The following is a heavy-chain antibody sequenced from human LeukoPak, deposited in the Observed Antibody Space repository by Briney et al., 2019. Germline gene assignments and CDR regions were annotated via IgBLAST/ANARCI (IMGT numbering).Heavy chain of an antibody. CDR1: GFTFTDYY. CDR3: AKAAYYYGSGSFPFDY. D-gene: IGHD3-10*01. CDR2: ISGSGGST. Sequence: PGGSLRLSCAASGFTFTDYYMSWVRQAPGKGLEWVSAISGSGGSTYYADSVKGRFTISRDNSKNTLYLQMNSLRAEDTAVYYCAKAAYYYGSGSFPFDYWGQGTLVTVSS. V-gene: IGHV3-23*01. J-gene: IGHJ4*02.